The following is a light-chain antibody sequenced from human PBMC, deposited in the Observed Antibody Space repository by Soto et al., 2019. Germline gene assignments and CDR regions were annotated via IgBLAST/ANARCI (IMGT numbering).Light chain of an antibody. V-gene: IGKV1-5*01. CDR2: DAS. CDR3: QYYAGVWT. J-gene: IGKJ1*01. Sequence: DIHMTQSPSTLSASVVDRVTITCRASQSLSNRLAWYQQKPGKAPKFLIYDASSLESGVPSRLSGSGSGTDFILTISSMQPDDFATYYCQYYAGVWTFGQGTKVDI. CDR1: QSLSNR.